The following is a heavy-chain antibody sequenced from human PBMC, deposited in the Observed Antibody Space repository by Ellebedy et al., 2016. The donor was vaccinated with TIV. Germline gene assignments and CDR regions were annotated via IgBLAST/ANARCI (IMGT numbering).Heavy chain of an antibody. V-gene: IGHV3-48*04. D-gene: IGHD2-8*01. CDR1: GFTFSRNW. CDR3: ARVRSVYYYMDV. J-gene: IGHJ6*03. CDR2: ISGSGNTK. Sequence: GESLKISCEASGFTFSRNWISWFRLAPGKGLEWVSYISGSGNTKYYTDSVKGRFTISRDNAKNSLYLHMNSLRAEDTAVYYCARVRSVYYYMDVWGKGTTVTVSS.